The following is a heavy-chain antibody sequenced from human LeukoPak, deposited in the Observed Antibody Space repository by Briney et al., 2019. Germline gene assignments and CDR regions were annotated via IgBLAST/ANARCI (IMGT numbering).Heavy chain of an antibody. J-gene: IGHJ4*02. V-gene: IGHV1-8*01. CDR1: GYTFTTYD. Sequence: GASVKVSCKASGYTFTTYDIIWVRQATGQGLEWMGWMSPNSGYTGSAQKFQGRVTMTSDTSISTAYMELSSLTSEDTAVYYCARNYLGLSYWGQGSLVTVSS. CDR3: ARNYLGLSY. CDR2: MSPNSGYT. D-gene: IGHD7-27*01.